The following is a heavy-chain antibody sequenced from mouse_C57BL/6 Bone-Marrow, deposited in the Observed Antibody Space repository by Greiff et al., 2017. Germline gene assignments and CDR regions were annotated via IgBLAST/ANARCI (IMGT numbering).Heavy chain of an antibody. CDR1: GYTFTDYY. J-gene: IGHJ3*01. V-gene: IGHV1-76*01. Sequence: QVQLQQSGAELVRPGASVKLSCKASGYTFTDYYIHWVKQRPGQGLEWIARIYPGSGNTNYNEKFKGKATLTAEKSSSTAYMPLSSLTSEDAAVYFCARSRAWFAYWGQGTLVTVSA. CDR3: ARSRAWFAY. CDR2: IYPGSGNT.